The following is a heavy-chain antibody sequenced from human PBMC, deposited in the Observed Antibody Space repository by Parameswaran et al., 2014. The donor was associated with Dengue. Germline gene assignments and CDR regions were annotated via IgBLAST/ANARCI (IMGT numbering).Heavy chain of an antibody. CDR2: INAGNGNT. CDR3: ASLPPTVYRRTLDP. Sequence: WVRQAPGQGLEWMGWINAGNGNTKYSQKFQGRVTITRDTSASTAYMELSSLRSEDTAVYYCASLPPTVYRRTLDPWGQGTLVTVSS. J-gene: IGHJ5*02. D-gene: IGHD2/OR15-2a*01. V-gene: IGHV1-3*01.